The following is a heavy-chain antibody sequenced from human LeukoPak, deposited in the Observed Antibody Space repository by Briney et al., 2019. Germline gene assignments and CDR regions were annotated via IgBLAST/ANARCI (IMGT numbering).Heavy chain of an antibody. CDR2: IYDNANT. J-gene: IGHJ3*02. CDR1: GDSVTSSY. CDR3: ARSEAFDI. Sequence: SETLSLTCTVSGDSVTSSYWCWIRQSAGKGLEWIGCIYDNANTNYNPSLKSRVTMSVDTSKNQFSLRLSFVTAADTAVYYCARSEAFDIWGQGTTVTVSS. V-gene: IGHV4-4*07.